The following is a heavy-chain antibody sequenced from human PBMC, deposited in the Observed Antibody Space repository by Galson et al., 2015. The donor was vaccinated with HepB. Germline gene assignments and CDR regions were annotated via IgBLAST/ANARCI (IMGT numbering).Heavy chain of an antibody. CDR2: IDPSDSYT. CDR1: GYSFTSYW. J-gene: IGHJ3*02. Sequence: QSGAEVKKPGESLRISCKGSGYSFTSYWISWVRQMPGKGLEWMGRIDPSDSYTNYSPSFQGHVTISADKSISTAYLQWSSLKASDTAMYYCARHVEDDIVVVVAAGEPEDAFDIWGQGTMVTVSS. V-gene: IGHV5-10-1*01. CDR3: ARHVEDDIVVVVAAGEPEDAFDI. D-gene: IGHD2-15*01.